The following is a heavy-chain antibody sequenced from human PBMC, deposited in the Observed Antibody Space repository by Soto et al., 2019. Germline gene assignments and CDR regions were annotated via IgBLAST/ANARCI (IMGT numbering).Heavy chain of an antibody. CDR3: ARFNWYFDL. V-gene: IGHV4-59*08. CDR1: GGSISSYY. Sequence: QVQLQESGPGLVKPSETLSLTCTVSGGSISSYYWSWIRQPPGKGLEWIGYIYYSGSTNYNPSLKRRFTXXVDTSKTQFSLKLSSVTAADTAVYYCARFNWYFDLWGRGTLVTVSS. CDR2: IYYSGST. J-gene: IGHJ2*01.